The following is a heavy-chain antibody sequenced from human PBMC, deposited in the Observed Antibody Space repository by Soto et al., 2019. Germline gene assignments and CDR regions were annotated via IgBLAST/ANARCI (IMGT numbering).Heavy chain of an antibody. CDR2: IIPIFGTA. V-gene: IGHV1-69*13. J-gene: IGHJ5*02. CDR3: AREVVETSSLWLDP. CDR1: GGTFSSYA. D-gene: IGHD6-6*01. Sequence: SVKVSCKASGGTFSSYAISWVRQAPGQGLEWMGGIIPIFGTANYAQKFQGRVTITADESTSTAYMELSSLRSEDTAVYYCAREVVETSSLWLDPWGQGTLVTVS.